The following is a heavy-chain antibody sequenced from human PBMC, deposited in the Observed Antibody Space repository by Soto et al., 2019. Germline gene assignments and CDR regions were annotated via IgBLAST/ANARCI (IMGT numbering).Heavy chain of an antibody. CDR3: ARDRWRRXYYDSSGYYPHDYGMDV. CDR1: GYTFTGYY. CDR2: INPNSGGT. J-gene: IGHJ6*02. D-gene: IGHD3-22*01. Sequence: GASVKVSCKASGYTFTGYYMHWVRQAPGQGLERMGWINPNSGGTNYAQKFQGRVTMTRDTSISTAYMELSRLRSDDTAVYYCARDRWRRXYYDSSGYYPHDYGMDVWGQGTTVTVSS. V-gene: IGHV1-2*02.